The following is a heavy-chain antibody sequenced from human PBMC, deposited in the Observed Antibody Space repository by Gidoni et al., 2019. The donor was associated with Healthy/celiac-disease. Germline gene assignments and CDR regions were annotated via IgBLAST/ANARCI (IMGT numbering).Heavy chain of an antibody. CDR3: ARDFEVAAPLYYFDY. CDR2: IWYDGSNK. Sequence: QVQLVESGGGVVKPGRSLRLSCAASGFTFSSYGMHWVRQAPGKGLEWLAVIWYDGSNKYYADSVKGRFTISRDNSKNTLYLQMNSLRAEDTAVYYCARDFEVAAPLYYFDYWGQGTLVTVSS. V-gene: IGHV3-33*01. D-gene: IGHD2-15*01. J-gene: IGHJ4*02. CDR1: GFTFSSYG.